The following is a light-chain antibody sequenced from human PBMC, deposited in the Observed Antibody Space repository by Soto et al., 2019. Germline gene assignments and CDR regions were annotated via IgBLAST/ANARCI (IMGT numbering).Light chain of an antibody. CDR3: QQYHFFWA. CDR1: RSISSW. CDR2: HAS. Sequence: DIPMTQSPSTLSASVGDRVTMTCRASRSISSWLAWYQQKPGSAPKLLLHHASTLESGVPSRFSGSGSGTEFTLTISSLQPDDFATYYCQQYHFFWAFGQGTKVESK. J-gene: IGKJ1*01. V-gene: IGKV1-5*01.